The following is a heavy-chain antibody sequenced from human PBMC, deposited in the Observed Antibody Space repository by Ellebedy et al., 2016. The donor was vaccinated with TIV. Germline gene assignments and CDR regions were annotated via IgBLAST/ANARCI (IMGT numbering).Heavy chain of an antibody. CDR1: GFTFSRYW. D-gene: IGHD2-2*01. V-gene: IGHV3-74*01. CDR3: GRIPETGDTPFDY. J-gene: IGHJ4*02. CDR2: TNSDGSIT. Sequence: GESLKISXAASGFTFSRYWMHWVRQAPGKGLVWVSRTNSDGSITNYADSVKGRFTISRDNAKNTLYLQMNSLRAEDTAVYFCGRIPETGDTPFDYWGQGTLVTVSS.